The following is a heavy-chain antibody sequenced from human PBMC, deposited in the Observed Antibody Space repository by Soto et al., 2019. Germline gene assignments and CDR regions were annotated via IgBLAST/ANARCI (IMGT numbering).Heavy chain of an antibody. V-gene: IGHV3-23*01. CDR1: GFTFSNFA. CDR3: AEDYIAVAGKGFFDS. J-gene: IGHJ4*02. Sequence: EVQLLESGGGLVQPGGSLRLSCAPSGFTFSNFAMGWVRQAPGKGLEWVSHISAAGRTTYYADFVKGRFTISRDNSKNTLYLQMDSLRAEDTAVYYCAEDYIAVAGKGFFDSWGQGTLVTVSS. D-gene: IGHD6-19*01. CDR2: ISAAGRTT.